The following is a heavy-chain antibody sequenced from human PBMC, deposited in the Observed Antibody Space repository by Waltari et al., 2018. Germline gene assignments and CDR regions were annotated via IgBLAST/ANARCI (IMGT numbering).Heavy chain of an antibody. Sequence: QVQLQESGPGLVKPSETLSLTCTVSGGSISSYYWSWIRQPPGKGLEWIGYIYYSGSTNYNPSLKSRGTISVDTSKNQFSLKLSSVTAADTAVYYCARVRHDYGGTDYWYFDLWGRGTLVTVSS. J-gene: IGHJ2*01. V-gene: IGHV4-59*01. CDR1: GGSISSYY. D-gene: IGHD4-17*01. CDR2: IYYSGST. CDR3: ARVRHDYGGTDYWYFDL.